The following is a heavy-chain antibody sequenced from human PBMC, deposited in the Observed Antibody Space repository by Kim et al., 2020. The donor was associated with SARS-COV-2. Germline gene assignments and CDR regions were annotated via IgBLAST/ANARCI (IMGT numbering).Heavy chain of an antibody. V-gene: IGHV1-46*01. CDR3: AREADYYGSGSSAPLDY. Sequence: FQDRVTMTRDTSTSTVYMELSSLRSEDTAVYYCAREADYYGSGSSAPLDYWGQGTLVTVSS. D-gene: IGHD3-10*01. J-gene: IGHJ4*02.